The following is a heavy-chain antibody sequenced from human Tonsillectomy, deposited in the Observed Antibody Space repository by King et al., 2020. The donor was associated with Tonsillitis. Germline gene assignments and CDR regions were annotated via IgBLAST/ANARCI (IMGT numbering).Heavy chain of an antibody. CDR1: GDSINTYE. Sequence: VQLQESGPRLVKPSETLSLTCTVSGDSINTYEWSWIRQPPGKGLEWIGYIYYSGSTNYNPSLKSRVTISVDTSKNQFSLILSPWTAADTAVYYCARLFGGTTGDNWFDPWGQGTLVTVSS. D-gene: IGHD1-1*01. V-gene: IGHV4-59*08. CDR2: IYYSGST. J-gene: IGHJ5*02. CDR3: ARLFGGTTGDNWFDP.